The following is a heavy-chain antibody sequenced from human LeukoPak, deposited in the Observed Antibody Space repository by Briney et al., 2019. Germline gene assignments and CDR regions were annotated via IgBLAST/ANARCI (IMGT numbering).Heavy chain of an antibody. D-gene: IGHD3-22*01. Sequence: GASVKVSCKASGYTFTSYGISWVRQAPGQGLEWMGWISAYNGNTNYAQKLQGRVTMTTDTSTSTAYMELRSLRSDDTAVYYCARGEVTYYYNIGGAFDIWGQGTMVTASS. J-gene: IGHJ3*02. CDR1: GYTFTSYG. CDR2: ISAYNGNT. CDR3: ARGEVTYYYNIGGAFDI. V-gene: IGHV1-18*01.